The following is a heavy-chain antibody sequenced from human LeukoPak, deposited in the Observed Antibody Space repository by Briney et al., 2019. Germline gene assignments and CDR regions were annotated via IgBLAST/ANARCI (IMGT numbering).Heavy chain of an antibody. Sequence: TLSLTXTVSGGSINTIIYYWSCIPQPAGKGLAWTGRIYTIGSTTYNPSLKSRVTISVDTSKNQFSLKRSSVTAADTAVYYCARLPPRRTRDIVVVPAAVVYYWGQGTLVTVSS. CDR3: ARLPPRRTRDIVVVPAAVVYY. J-gene: IGHJ4*02. CDR2: IYTIGST. CDR1: GGSINTIIYY. V-gene: IGHV4-61*02. D-gene: IGHD2-2*01.